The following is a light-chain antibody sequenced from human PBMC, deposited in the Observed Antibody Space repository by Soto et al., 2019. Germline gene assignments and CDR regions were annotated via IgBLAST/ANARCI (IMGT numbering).Light chain of an antibody. Sequence: QSVLTQPPSASGTPGQRVTISCSGSSSNIGSNYVYWYQQLPGTAPKLLIYRNNQRPSGVPDRFSGSKSGTSASLAISGLRSEDEADYYCAAWYDSLSVLFGTGTKVTVL. CDR2: RNN. CDR3: AAWYDSLSVL. CDR1: SSNIGSNY. J-gene: IGLJ1*01. V-gene: IGLV1-47*01.